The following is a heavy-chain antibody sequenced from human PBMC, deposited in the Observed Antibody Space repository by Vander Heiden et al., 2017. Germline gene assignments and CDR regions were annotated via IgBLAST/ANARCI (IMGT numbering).Heavy chain of an antibody. CDR1: GLTFSDAW. CDR3: ATEGIIYQRWWYYGMDV. CDR2: IKDKTNGESV. V-gene: IGHV3-15*01. D-gene: IGHD2-15*01. Sequence: EVQLVESGGGVVKPGGSLRVSCAASGLTFSDAWLSWVRQAPGKGLEWVGRIKDKTNGESVDDAAPVKGRFTISRDDSKNTLYLQMNSLKTDDTAVYYCATEGIIYQRWWYYGMDVWGQGTTVTVSS. J-gene: IGHJ6*02.